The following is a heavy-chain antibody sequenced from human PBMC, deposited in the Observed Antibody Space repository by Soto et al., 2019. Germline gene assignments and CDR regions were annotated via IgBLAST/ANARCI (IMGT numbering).Heavy chain of an antibody. D-gene: IGHD2-21*02. CDR1: DFTFRTYT. CDR3: ATEGDFLIGYV. CDR2: INVDGSYI. J-gene: IGHJ3*01. V-gene: IGHV3-21*01. Sequence: LRLSCVASDFTFRTYTMHWVRQAPGKGLQWVSSINVDGSYIYSADSLKGRFTVSRDNAKNSLYLQMNSLRVEDTAMYYCATEGDFLIGYVWGQGTMVTVSS.